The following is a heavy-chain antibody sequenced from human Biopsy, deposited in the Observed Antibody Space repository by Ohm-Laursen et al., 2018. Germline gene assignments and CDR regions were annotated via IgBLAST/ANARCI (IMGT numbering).Heavy chain of an antibody. CDR1: GGTFSSSV. CDR3: ARGGGYNWNNGWFDP. CDR2: IIGIFRTA. Sequence: SSVKVSCNASGGTFSSSVITWVRQAPGQGLEWMGGIIGIFRTAHYAQKFQGRVTITADEFMSTAYMELSSLRSEDTAVYYCARGGGYNWNNGWFDPWGQGTLVTVSS. J-gene: IGHJ5*02. V-gene: IGHV1-69*01. D-gene: IGHD1/OR15-1a*01.